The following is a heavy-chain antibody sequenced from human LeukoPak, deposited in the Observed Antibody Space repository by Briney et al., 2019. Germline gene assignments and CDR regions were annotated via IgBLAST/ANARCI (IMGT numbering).Heavy chain of an antibody. J-gene: IGHJ4*02. V-gene: IGHV4-59*08. CDR1: GGSTSSYY. D-gene: IGHD1-26*01. Sequence: SETLSLTCTVSGGSTSSYYWSWIRQPPGKGLEWIGYIYYSGSTNYNPSLKSRVTISVDTSKNQFSLKLSSVTAADTAVYYCARPDELGAFDYWGQGTLVTVSS. CDR2: IYYSGST. CDR3: ARPDELGAFDY.